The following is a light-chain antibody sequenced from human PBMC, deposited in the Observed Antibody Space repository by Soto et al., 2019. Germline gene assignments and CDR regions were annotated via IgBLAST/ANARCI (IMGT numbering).Light chain of an antibody. CDR1: ISDVGGYNY. V-gene: IGLV2-11*01. CDR2: DVS. Sequence: QSALTQPRSVSGSPGQSVTISCTGTISDVGGYNYVSWFQQHPGKAPKLMIYDVSKRPSGVPDRFSGSKSGNTASLTISGLQAEDEADYYCCSYAGNYGVFGGGTQLTVL. J-gene: IGLJ3*02. CDR3: CSYAGNYGV.